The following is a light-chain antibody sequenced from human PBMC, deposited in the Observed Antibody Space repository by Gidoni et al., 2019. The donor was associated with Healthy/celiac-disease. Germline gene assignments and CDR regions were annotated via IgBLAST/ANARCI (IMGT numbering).Light chain of an antibody. CDR3: QQYYSYPRT. CDR2: AAS. CDR1: QGISSY. V-gene: IGKV1-8*01. J-gene: IGKJ2*01. Sequence: ALRITQSPSSLSASTGDRVTITCRASQGISSYLAWYQQKPGKAPKLLIYAASTLQSGVPSRFSGSGSGTDFTLTISCLQSEDFATYYCQQYYSYPRTFGQGTKLEIK.